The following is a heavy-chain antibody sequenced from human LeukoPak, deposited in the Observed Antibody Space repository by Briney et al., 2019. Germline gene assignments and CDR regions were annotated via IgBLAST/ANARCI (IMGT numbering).Heavy chain of an antibody. J-gene: IGHJ4*02. D-gene: IGHD2-2*01. CDR3: ARDYCSSTSCLFDY. Sequence: ASVKVSCKASGYTFTGYHMHWVRQAPGQGLEWMGRINPNSGDTNYARKFQGRVTMTRDTSIGTAYMELSRLRSDDTAVYYCARDYCSSTSCLFDYWGQGTLVTVSS. CDR1: GYTFTGYH. CDR2: INPNSGDT. V-gene: IGHV1-2*06.